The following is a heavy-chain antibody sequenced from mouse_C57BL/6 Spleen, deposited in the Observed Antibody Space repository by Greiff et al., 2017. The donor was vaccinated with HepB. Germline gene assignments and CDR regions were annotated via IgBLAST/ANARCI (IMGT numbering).Heavy chain of an antibody. CDR3: ASYSNYFFDY. J-gene: IGHJ2*01. D-gene: IGHD2-5*01. CDR2: IYPGDGDT. CDR1: GYAFSSSW. Sequence: VQLVESGPELVKPGASVKISCKASGYAFSSSWMNWVKQRPGKGLEWIGRIYPGDGDTNYNGKFKGKATLTADKSSSTAYMQLSSLTSEDSAVYFCASYSNYFFDYWGQGTTLTVSS. V-gene: IGHV1-82*01.